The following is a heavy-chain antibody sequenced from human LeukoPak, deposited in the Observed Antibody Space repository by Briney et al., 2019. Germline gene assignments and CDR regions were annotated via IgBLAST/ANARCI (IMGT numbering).Heavy chain of an antibody. CDR2: ISSSGSTI. V-gene: IGHV3-48*03. J-gene: IGHJ4*02. CDR3: ARDPRIVGSRGTFDY. CDR1: GFTFSSYE. D-gene: IGHD1-26*01. Sequence: GGSLRLSCAASGFTFSSYEMNWVRQAPGKGLEWVSYISSSGSTIYYADSVKGRFTFSRDNAKNSLYLQMNSLRAEDTAVYYCARDPRIVGSRGTFDYWGQGTLVTVSS.